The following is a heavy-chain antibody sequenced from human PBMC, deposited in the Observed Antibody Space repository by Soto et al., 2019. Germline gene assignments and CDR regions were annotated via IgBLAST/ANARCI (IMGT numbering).Heavy chain of an antibody. CDR1: GFTFNTYG. J-gene: IGHJ2*01. Sequence: QVQLVESGGSVVQPGRSLGLSCAASGFTFNTYGMHWVRQAPGKGLEWVAAISYDGINKSYVDSVKGRFTISRDNSKNTLYVQMNSLRAEDTALYYCARGPQPTRGIHWYFDLWGRGILVTVSS. V-gene: IGHV3-30*03. CDR2: ISYDGINK. D-gene: IGHD1-26*01. CDR3: ARGPQPTRGIHWYFDL.